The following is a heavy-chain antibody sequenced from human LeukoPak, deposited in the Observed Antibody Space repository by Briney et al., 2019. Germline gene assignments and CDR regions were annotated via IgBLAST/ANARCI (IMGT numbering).Heavy chain of an antibody. CDR3: ARGVNGFGEPPDYYYYYYMDV. Sequence: PSETLSLTCAVYGGSFSGYYWSWIRQPPGKGLEWIGEINHSGSTNYNPSLKSRVTISVDTSKNQFSLKLSSVTAADTAVYYCARGVNGFGEPPDYYYYYYMDVWGKGTTVTVSS. V-gene: IGHV4-34*01. CDR2: INHSGST. J-gene: IGHJ6*03. D-gene: IGHD3-10*01. CDR1: GGSFSGYY.